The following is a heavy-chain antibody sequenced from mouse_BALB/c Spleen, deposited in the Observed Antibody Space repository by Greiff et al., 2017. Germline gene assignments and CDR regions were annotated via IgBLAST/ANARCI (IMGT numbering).Heavy chain of an antibody. CDR1: GFTFSSFG. Sequence: EVQVVESGGGLVQPGGSRKLSCAASGFTFSSFGMHWVRQAPEKGLEWVAYISSGSSTIYYADTVKGRFTISRDNPKNTLFLQMTSLRSEDTAVYYCARYGSYGRYYALDYWGQGTTVTVSS. CDR2: ISSGSSTI. J-gene: IGHJ4*01. D-gene: IGHD1-1*02. CDR3: ARYGSYGRYYALDY. V-gene: IGHV5-17*02.